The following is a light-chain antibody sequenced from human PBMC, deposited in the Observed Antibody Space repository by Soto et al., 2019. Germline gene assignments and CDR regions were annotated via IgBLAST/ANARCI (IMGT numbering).Light chain of an antibody. CDR1: SSDGGGYNY. V-gene: IGLV2-11*01. CDR3: CSYAGSHLYV. CDR2: DVT. Sequence: QSALTQPRSVSGSPGQSVTISCTGTSSDGGGYNYVSWYQQHPGKTPKLMIYDVTKRPSGVPDRFSGSKSGNTASLTISGLQADDEADYYCCSYAGSHLYVFGTGTQLTVL. J-gene: IGLJ1*01.